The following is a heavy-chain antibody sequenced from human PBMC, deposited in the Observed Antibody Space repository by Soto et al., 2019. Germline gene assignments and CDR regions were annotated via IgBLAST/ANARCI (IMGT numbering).Heavy chain of an antibody. CDR3: ARPVPTVGYYYGMDV. D-gene: IGHD2-2*01. J-gene: IGHJ6*02. Sequence: QVQLVQSGAEVKKPGSSVKVSCKASGGTFSSYAISWVRQAPGQGLEWMGGSIPIFGTANYAQKFQGRVTVAADESTGTASMELRSLRSGDTAVYFCARPVPTVGYYYGMDVWGQGTTVTVSS. CDR1: GGTFSSYA. CDR2: SIPIFGTA. V-gene: IGHV1-69*12.